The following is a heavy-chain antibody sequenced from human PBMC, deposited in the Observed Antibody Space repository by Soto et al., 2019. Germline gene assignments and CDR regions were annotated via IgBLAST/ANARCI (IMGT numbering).Heavy chain of an antibody. CDR3: AADLRVGANTDALNL. CDR1: GSAFSSHG. CDR2: INTYNGNI. Sequence: QGLLVQSGAEVKKPGASVKVSCKASGSAFSSHGISWVRQAPGQGLEWMGRINTYNGNINYARNVQDRLTLTTDTPTTTVYMELKSLTSDDPAVYYCAADLRVGANTDALNLWGQGTMVTVSS. D-gene: IGHD1-26*01. J-gene: IGHJ3*01. V-gene: IGHV1-18*01.